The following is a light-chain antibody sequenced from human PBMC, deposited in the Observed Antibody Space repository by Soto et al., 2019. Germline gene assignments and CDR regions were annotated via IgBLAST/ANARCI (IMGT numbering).Light chain of an antibody. Sequence: QSVLTQPASVSGSPGQSITISCTGTSSDVGSYNYVSWYQQHPGKAPKLIIYEASKRPSGVSNRFSGSKSGNTASLTISGLQADDEAHYYCCSYEISSTFGVFGVETKITVI. V-gene: IGLV2-23*02. CDR1: SSDVGSYNY. CDR3: CSYEISSTFGV. CDR2: EAS. J-gene: IGLJ2*01.